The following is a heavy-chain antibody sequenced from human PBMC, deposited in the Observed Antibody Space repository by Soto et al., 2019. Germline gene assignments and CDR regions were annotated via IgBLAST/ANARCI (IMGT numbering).Heavy chain of an antibody. CDR1: GGFNSYS. D-gene: IGHD2-2*01. CDR3: ARGGPVIIPAATNWFDP. V-gene: IGHV1-69*06. CDR2: IIPIFATP. J-gene: IGHJ5*02. Sequence: QVQLVQSGAEVKKPGSSVKVSCKGSGGFNSYSISWVRQAPGQGLEWMGGIIPIFATPNYAQKFQGRVTITADKSTSTAYMELSRLTSEDTAVYYCARGGPVIIPAATNWFDPLGQGTLVSVSS.